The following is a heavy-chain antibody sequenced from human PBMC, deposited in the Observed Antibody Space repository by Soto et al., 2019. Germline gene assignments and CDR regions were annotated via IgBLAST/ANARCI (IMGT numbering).Heavy chain of an antibody. CDR3: ARIIDGAGSDY. CDR1: GFTFSSYA. V-gene: IGHV3-23*01. Sequence: EVQLLEFGGGLVQTGGSLRLSCAASGFTFSSYAFTWVRQAPGRGLEWVSSISGSGGAIYYADSVKGRFTFSRDNSKNTLSLQMNSLRVEDTAVYYCARIIDGAGSDYWGQGTLVTVSS. D-gene: IGHD1-26*01. J-gene: IGHJ4*02. CDR2: ISGSGGAI.